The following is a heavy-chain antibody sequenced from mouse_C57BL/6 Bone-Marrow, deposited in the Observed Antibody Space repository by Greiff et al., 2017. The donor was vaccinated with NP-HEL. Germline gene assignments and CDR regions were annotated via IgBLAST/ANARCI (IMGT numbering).Heavy chain of an antibody. CDR3: ARGGYDSNYVVLGYAMDY. V-gene: IGHV1-61*01. J-gene: IGHJ4*01. CDR2: IYPSDSET. Sequence: QVQLKQPGAELVRPGSSVKLSCKASGYTFTSYWMDWVKQRPGQGLEWIGNIYPSDSETHYNQKFKDKATLTVDKSSSTAYMQLSSLTSEDSAVYYCARGGYDSNYVVLGYAMDYWGQGTSVTVSS. CDR1: GYTFTSYW. D-gene: IGHD2-5*01.